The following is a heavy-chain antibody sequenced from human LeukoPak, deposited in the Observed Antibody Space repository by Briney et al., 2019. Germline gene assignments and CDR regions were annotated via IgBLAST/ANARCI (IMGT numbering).Heavy chain of an antibody. J-gene: IGHJ4*02. CDR3: AKDQIGWAPGYVSGPLDQ. CDR1: GFSFTMYG. D-gene: IGHD6-19*01. CDR2: ISTDGNNE. Sequence: PGGSLRLSCAASGFSFTMYGIHWVRQAPGKGLEWVAVISTDGNNEYYANSVKGRFTISRDNSKNTVYLQMTSLGTEDTAVYYCAKDQIGWAPGYVSGPLDQWGQGTLVTVSS. V-gene: IGHV3-30*18.